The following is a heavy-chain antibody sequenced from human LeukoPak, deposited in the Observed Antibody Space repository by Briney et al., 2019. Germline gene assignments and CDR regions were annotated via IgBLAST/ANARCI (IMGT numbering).Heavy chain of an antibody. CDR2: ISSSSSYT. Sequence: GGSLRLSCVVSGIPFGDYYMSWIRQAPGKGLEWISYISSSSSYTDYADSVKGRFTISRDNAKNSLYLQMDSLTVDDTAVYYCAAGTAADYWGQGTLVTVSS. CDR1: GIPFGDYY. CDR3: AAGTAADY. V-gene: IGHV3-11*03. D-gene: IGHD6-13*01. J-gene: IGHJ4*02.